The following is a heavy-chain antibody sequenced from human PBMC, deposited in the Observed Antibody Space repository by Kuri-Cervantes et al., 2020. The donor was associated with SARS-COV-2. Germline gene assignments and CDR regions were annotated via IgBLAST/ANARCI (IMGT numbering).Heavy chain of an antibody. J-gene: IGHJ4*02. CDR3: ARDRWDAILDY. CDR1: GGTLSSYA. D-gene: IGHD1-26*01. CDR2: IIPILGIA. V-gene: IGHV1-69*04. Sequence: SVKVSCKASGGTLSSYAISWVRQAPGQGLEWMGRIIPILGIANYAQKFQGRVTITADKSTSTAYMELSSLRSEDTAVYYCARDRWDAILDYWGQGTLVTVSS.